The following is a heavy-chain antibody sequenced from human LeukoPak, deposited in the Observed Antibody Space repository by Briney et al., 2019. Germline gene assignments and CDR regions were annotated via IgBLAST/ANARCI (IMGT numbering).Heavy chain of an antibody. CDR2: IIPIFGTA. V-gene: IGHV1-69*05. CDR1: GGTFSSYA. CDR3: ARELRYFDWPGYYMDV. D-gene: IGHD3-9*01. J-gene: IGHJ6*03. Sequence: SVKVSCKASGGTFSSYAISRVRQAPGQGLEWMGRIIPIFGTANYAQKFQGRVTITTDESTSTAYMELSSLRSEDTAVYYCARELRYFDWPGYYMDVWGKGTTVTVSS.